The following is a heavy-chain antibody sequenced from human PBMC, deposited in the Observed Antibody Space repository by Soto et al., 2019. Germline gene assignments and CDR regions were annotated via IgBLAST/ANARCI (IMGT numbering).Heavy chain of an antibody. V-gene: IGHV1-69*08. J-gene: IGHJ5*02. D-gene: IGHD4-4*01. Sequence: QVQLVQSGAEVKKPGSSVKVSCKASGGTFSTYTITWVRQAPGKGLDWRGRIIPIIGIINYAQKFQGRVTISAYKFTGTAYMELTGLRSDDTAVYYCAGDPDSHYNDSHASSYPWGQGTLVTVSS. CDR3: AGDPDSHYNDSHASSYP. CDR1: GGTFSTYT. CDR2: IIPIIGII.